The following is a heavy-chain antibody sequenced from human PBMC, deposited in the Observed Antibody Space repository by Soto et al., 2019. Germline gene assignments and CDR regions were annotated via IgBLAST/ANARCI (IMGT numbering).Heavy chain of an antibody. CDR2: ISGSGGST. Sequence: PGGSLRLSCAASGFTFSSYAMSWVRQAPGKGLEWVSAISGSGGSTYYADSVKGRFTISRDNSKNTLYLQMNSLRAEDTAVYYCAKDYSNYYYYYGMDAWGQGTTVTVSS. CDR3: AKDYSNYYYYYGMDA. CDR1: GFTFSSYA. V-gene: IGHV3-23*01. D-gene: IGHD4-4*01. J-gene: IGHJ6*02.